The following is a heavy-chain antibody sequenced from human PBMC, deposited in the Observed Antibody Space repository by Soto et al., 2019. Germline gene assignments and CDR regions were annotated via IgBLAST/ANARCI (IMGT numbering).Heavy chain of an antibody. CDR2: IYYSGST. V-gene: IGHV4-59*01. Sequence: SETLSLTCTVSGGSISSYYWSWIRQPPGKGLEWIGYIYYSGSTNYNPSLKSRVTISVDTSKNQFSLKLSSVTAADTAVYYCARLNGYCVSTKCHGYDGMDVWGQGTTVT. CDR1: GGSISSYY. D-gene: IGHD2-2*03. J-gene: IGHJ6*02. CDR3: ARLNGYCVSTKCHGYDGMDV.